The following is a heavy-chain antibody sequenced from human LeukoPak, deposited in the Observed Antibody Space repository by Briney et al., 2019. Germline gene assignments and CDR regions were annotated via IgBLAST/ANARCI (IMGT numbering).Heavy chain of an antibody. D-gene: IGHD3-3*01. CDR2: FSDYNGNT. V-gene: IGHV1-18*01. CDR1: GNPFTGNV. J-gene: IGHJ4*02. CDR3: ARGHYDFWSGYSVGVDY. Sequence: ASVKVSCKASGNPFTGNVLSWVRRPPGQGLEGLGWFSDYNGNTNYAQKFQGRVTITRNTSISTAYMELSSLRSEDTAVYYCARGHYDFWSGYSVGVDYWGQGTLVTVSS.